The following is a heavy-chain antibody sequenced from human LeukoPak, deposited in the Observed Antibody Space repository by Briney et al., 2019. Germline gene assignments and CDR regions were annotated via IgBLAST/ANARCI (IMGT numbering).Heavy chain of an antibody. V-gene: IGHV3-48*03. CDR1: GFTFSGYE. Sequence: GGSLRLSCAASGFTFSGYEMNWVRQAPGKGLEWVSYISGSGDSIYHADSVKGRFTISRDNAKNSLYLQMNSLRAEDTAAYYCARDGTRAWELDFWGEGTLVTVSS. J-gene: IGHJ4*02. CDR2: ISGSGDSI. D-gene: IGHD1-26*01. CDR3: ARDGTRAWELDF.